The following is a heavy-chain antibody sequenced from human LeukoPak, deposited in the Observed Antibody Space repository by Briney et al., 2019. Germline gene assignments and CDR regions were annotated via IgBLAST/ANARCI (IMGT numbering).Heavy chain of an antibody. D-gene: IGHD2-15*01. CDR3: ARNDYCSGGSCYAHYYYYGMDV. CDR1: GGTLSSYA. J-gene: IGHJ6*02. CDR2: IIPIFGIA. V-gene: IGHV1-69*04. Sequence: ASVKVSCKASGGTLSSYAISWVRQAPGQGLEWMGRIIPIFGIANYAQKFQGRVTITADKSTSTAYMELSSLRSEDTAVYYCARNDYCSGGSCYAHYYYYGMDVWGQGTTVTVSS.